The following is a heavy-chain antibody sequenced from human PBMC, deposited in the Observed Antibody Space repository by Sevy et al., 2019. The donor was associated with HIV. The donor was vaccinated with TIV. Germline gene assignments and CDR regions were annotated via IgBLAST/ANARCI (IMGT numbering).Heavy chain of an antibody. D-gene: IGHD5-12*01. CDR3: ARDLRLHGYSYGSFDY. CDR1: GYTFTGQY. CDR2: INPKSGDS. V-gene: IGHV1-2*02. J-gene: IGHJ4*02. Sequence: ASVRVSCKASGYTFTGQYIHWVRQAPGQGLEWMGWINPKSGDSNYAQEFQGRVTMTRDTSINTAYMELSGLTSDDTAVYYCARDLRLHGYSYGSFDYWGQGTLVTVSS.